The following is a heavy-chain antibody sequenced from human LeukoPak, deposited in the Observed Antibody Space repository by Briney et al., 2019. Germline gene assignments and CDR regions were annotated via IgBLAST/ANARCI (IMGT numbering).Heavy chain of an antibody. D-gene: IGHD6-13*01. CDR3: ARQAGKPYYFDY. CDR1: GYSISSGYY. CDR2: IYHSGST. Sequence: SETLSLTCAVSGYSISSGYYWGWIRQPPGKGLEWIGTIYHSGSTYYNPSLKSRVTISVDTSKNQFSLKLSSVTAADTAVYYCARQAGKPYYFDYWGQGTLVTVSS. J-gene: IGHJ4*02. V-gene: IGHV4-38-2*01.